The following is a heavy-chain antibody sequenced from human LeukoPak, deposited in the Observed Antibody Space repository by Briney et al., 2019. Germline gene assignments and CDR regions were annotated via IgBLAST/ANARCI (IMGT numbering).Heavy chain of an antibody. D-gene: IGHD4-11*01. CDR1: GGSISSGGYY. V-gene: IGHV4-31*03. Sequence: SETLSLTCTLSGGSISSGGYYWSWIRQHPGKGLEWIGYIYYSGSTYYNPSLKSRVTISVDTSKNQFSLKLSSVTAADTAVYYCARGGMTTVTPLVYWGQGTLVTVSS. CDR3: ARGGMTTVTPLVY. J-gene: IGHJ4*02. CDR2: IYYSGST.